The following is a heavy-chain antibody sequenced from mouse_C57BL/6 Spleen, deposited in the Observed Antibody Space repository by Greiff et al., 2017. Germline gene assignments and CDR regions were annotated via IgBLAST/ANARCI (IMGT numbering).Heavy chain of an antibody. Sequence: QVQLQQPGAELVRPGTSVKLSCKASGYTFTSYWMHWVKQRPGQGLEWIGVIDPSDSYTNYNQKFKGKATLAVDTSSSTAYMQLSSLTSEDSAVYYCASVHDYDVSYWGQGTLVTVSA. CDR1: GYTFTSYW. V-gene: IGHV1-59*01. J-gene: IGHJ3*01. CDR2: IDPSDSYT. D-gene: IGHD2-4*01. CDR3: ASVHDYDVSY.